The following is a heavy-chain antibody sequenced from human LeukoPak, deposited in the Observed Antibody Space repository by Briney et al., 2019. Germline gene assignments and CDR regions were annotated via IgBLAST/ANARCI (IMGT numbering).Heavy chain of an antibody. J-gene: IGHJ4*02. D-gene: IGHD6-19*01. CDR2: VNTSSGGT. CDR1: GYTFTGHH. CDR3: ARDLFPPGVAGFDFDY. Sequence: GASVKVSCTASGYTFTGHHIHWVRQAPGQGLEWMGGVNTSSGGTKYVQKFQGRVTMTRATSTSTAYRELSGLRSDDTAVYYCARDLFPPGVAGFDFDYWGQGTLVTVSS. V-gene: IGHV1-2*02.